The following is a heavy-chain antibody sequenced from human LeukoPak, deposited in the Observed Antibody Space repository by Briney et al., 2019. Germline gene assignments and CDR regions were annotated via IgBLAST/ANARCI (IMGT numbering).Heavy chain of an antibody. CDR2: ISSSGSTI. D-gene: IGHD3-10*02. CDR1: GFTFSSYE. Sequence: GRSLRLSCAASGFTFSSYEMNWGRQAPGKGLEWVSYISSSGSTIYYADSVKGRFTISRDNAKNSLYLQMNSLRAEDTAVYYCAELGITMIGGVWGKGTTVTISS. CDR3: AELGITMIGGV. V-gene: IGHV3-48*03. J-gene: IGHJ6*04.